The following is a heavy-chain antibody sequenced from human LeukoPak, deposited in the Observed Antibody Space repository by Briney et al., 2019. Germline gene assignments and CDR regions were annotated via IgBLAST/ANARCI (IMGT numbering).Heavy chain of an antibody. D-gene: IGHD3-10*01. CDR2: ISERGGTT. Sequence: PGGSLRLSCVVSGISLSNYAMSWVRQAPGKGLEWVSYISERGGTTTYADSVKGRFTISRDNSLNTLNLQMSSLRAEDTAVYFCAKRGVVIRGILVVGYHQEGYHYDHWGQGVLVTVSS. CDR3: AKRGVVIRGILVVGYHQEGYHYDH. CDR1: GISLSNYA. J-gene: IGHJ4*02. V-gene: IGHV3-23*01.